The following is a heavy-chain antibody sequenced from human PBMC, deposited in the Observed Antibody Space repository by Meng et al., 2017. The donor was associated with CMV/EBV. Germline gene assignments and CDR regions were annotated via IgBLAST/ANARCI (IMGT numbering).Heavy chain of an antibody. CDR2: IYWNDDK. CDR1: GFSLSTSGVG. Sequence: SGPTLVKPTQTLTLTCTFSGFSLSTSGVGVGWIRQPPGKAMEWLALIYWNDDKRYSPSLKSRLTITKDTSKNQVVLTMTNMDPVDTATYYCAHTYSSSSLFDYWGQGTLVTVSS. D-gene: IGHD6-6*01. J-gene: IGHJ4*02. V-gene: IGHV2-5*01. CDR3: AHTYSSSSLFDY.